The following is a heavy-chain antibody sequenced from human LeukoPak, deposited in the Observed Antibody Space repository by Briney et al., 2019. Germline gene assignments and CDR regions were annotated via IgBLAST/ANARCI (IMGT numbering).Heavy chain of an antibody. CDR3: ARAYSSSWRTWPPTGAFDY. CDR2: INHSGST. D-gene: IGHD6-13*01. Sequence: PSETLSLTCAAYGGSFSGYYWSWIRQPPGKGLEWIGEINHSGSTNYNPSLKSRVTISVDTSKNQFSLKLSSVTAADTAVYYCARAYSSSWRTWPPTGAFDYWGQGTLVTVSS. J-gene: IGHJ4*02. V-gene: IGHV4-34*01. CDR1: GGSFSGYY.